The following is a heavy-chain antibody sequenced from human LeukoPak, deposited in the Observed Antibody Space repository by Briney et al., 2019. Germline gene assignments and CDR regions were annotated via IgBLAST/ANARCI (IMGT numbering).Heavy chain of an antibody. CDR3: ARDMTTVVTYADAFDI. V-gene: IGHV6-1*01. J-gene: IGHJ3*02. D-gene: IGHD4-23*01. CDR2: TYYRSKWYN. CDR1: GDSVSSNSAA. Sequence: SQTLSLACAISGDSVSSNSAAWNWIRQSPSRGLEWLGRTYYRSKWYNDYAVSVKSRITINPDTSKNQFSLQLNSVTPEDTAVYYCARDMTTVVTYADAFDIWGQGTMVTVSS.